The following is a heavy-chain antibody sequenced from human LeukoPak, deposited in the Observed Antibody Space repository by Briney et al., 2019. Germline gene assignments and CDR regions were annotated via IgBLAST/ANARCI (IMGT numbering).Heavy chain of an antibody. CDR1: GFTFSSYS. Sequence: PGGSLRLSCAAPGFTFSSYSMNWVRQAPGKGLEWVSSISSSSSYIYYADSVKGRFTISRDNAKNSLYLQMNSLRAEDTAVYYCARDPVEVVAAVVDYWGQGALVTVSS. CDR3: ARDPVEVVAAVVDY. D-gene: IGHD2-15*01. J-gene: IGHJ4*02. V-gene: IGHV3-21*01. CDR2: ISSSSSYI.